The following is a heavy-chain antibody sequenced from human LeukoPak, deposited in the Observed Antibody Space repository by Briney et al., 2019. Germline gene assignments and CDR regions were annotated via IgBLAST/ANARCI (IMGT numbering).Heavy chain of an antibody. CDR3: ARIAAAGTAPNDY. J-gene: IGHJ4*02. D-gene: IGHD6-13*01. Sequence: GSLRLSCAVSGLTFSSSWMDWIRQPPGKGLEWIGEIDHSGSTNYNPSLKSRVTISVDTSKNQFSLKLSSVTAADTAVYYCARIAAAGTAPNDYWGQGTLVTVSS. CDR2: IDHSGST. V-gene: IGHV4-34*01. CDR1: GLTFSSSW.